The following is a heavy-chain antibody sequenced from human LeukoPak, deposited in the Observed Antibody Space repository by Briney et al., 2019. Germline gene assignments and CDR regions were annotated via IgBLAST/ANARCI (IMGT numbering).Heavy chain of an antibody. D-gene: IGHD6-19*01. J-gene: IGHJ4*02. Sequence: QPGGSLRLSCAASGFTFSSYVMSWVRQAPGKGLEWVSAISGSGGSTYYADSVKGRFTISRDNSKNTLYLQMNSLRAEDTAVYYCAKGLGRGSGWNIIDYWGQGTLVTVSS. V-gene: IGHV3-23*01. CDR1: GFTFSSYV. CDR3: AKGLGRGSGWNIIDY. CDR2: ISGSGGST.